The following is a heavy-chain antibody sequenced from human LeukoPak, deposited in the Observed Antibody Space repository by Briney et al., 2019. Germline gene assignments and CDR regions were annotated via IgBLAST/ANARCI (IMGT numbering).Heavy chain of an antibody. CDR2: INHGGST. J-gene: IGHJ4*02. D-gene: IGHD6-13*01. V-gene: IGHV4-34*01. CDR1: SGSFSGHY. CDR3: ARGRYVTTRGGAAAGFLDY. Sequence: SETLSLTCAVSSGSFSGHYWNWIRQPPGKGPEWIGEINHGGSTNYNPSLKSRVTISVDTSQNQFSLRLSSVTAADTAVYYCARGRYVTTRGGAAAGFLDYWGQGTLVTVSS.